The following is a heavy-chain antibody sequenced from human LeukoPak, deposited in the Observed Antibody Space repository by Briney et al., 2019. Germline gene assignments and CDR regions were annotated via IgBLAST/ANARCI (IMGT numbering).Heavy chain of an antibody. V-gene: IGHV3-23*01. Sequence: GGSLRLSCAASGFTFSSCAMSWVRQAPGKGLEWVSSIRGGGVKIQYAVSVKGRFTISRDNSNNTLHIQMNSLRVEDTAVYYCAKEFFGSGNYFNGVFDSWGQGALVTVSS. D-gene: IGHD3-10*01. J-gene: IGHJ4*02. CDR2: IRGGGVKI. CDR1: GFTFSSCA. CDR3: AKEFFGSGNYFNGVFDS.